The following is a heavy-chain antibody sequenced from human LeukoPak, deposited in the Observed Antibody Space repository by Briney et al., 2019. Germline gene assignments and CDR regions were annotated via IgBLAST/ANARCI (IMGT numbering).Heavy chain of an antibody. Sequence: GRSLRLSCAASGFTFSSYAMHWVRQAPGKGLEWVAVISYDGSNKYYADSVKGRFTISRDNSKNTLYLQMNSLRAEDTAVYYCARGRRLVTYRNVYLDYWGQGTLVTVSS. CDR3: ARGRRLVTYRNVYLDY. CDR1: GFTFSSYA. V-gene: IGHV3-30*04. D-gene: IGHD4-17*01. J-gene: IGHJ4*02. CDR2: ISYDGSNK.